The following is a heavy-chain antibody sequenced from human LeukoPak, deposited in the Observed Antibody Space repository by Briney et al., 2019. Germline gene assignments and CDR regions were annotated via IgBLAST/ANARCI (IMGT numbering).Heavy chain of an antibody. Sequence: PSQTLSLTCTVSGGSISSGDYYWSWIRQPPGKGLEWIGNIDYSGSTYYNPSPKSRVTIPLETSKHQFSLKLSSVTATDTAVYYCARGDVVPAAVTWGQGTLVTVSS. V-gene: IGHV4-30-4*08. D-gene: IGHD2-2*01. J-gene: IGHJ5*02. CDR1: GGSISSGDYY. CDR2: IDYSGST. CDR3: ARGDVVPAAVT.